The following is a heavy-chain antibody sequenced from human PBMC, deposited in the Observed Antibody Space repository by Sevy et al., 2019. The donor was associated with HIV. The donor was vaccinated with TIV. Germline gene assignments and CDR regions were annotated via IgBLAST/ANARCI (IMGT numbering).Heavy chain of an antibody. CDR1: GGTFGSYA. Sequence: ASVKVSCKASGGTFGSYAISWVRQAPGQGLEWMGGIIPIFGTANYAQKFQGRVTITADESTSTAYMELSSLRSEDTAVYYCARDQGSDYDLGYWGQGTLVTVSS. V-gene: IGHV1-69*13. D-gene: IGHD5-12*01. CDR2: IIPIFGTA. CDR3: ARDQGSDYDLGY. J-gene: IGHJ4*02.